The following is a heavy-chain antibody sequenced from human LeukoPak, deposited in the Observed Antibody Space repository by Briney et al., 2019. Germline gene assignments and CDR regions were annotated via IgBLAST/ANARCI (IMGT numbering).Heavy chain of an antibody. CDR1: GFTFDDYA. CDR3: AKDRSSSPRGAFDI. J-gene: IGHJ3*02. CDR2: ISWNSGSI. D-gene: IGHD6-13*01. Sequence: PGGSLRLSCAASGFTFDDYAMHWVRHAPGKALEWVSGISWNSGSIGYADSVKGRFTISRDNAKNSLYLQMNSLRAEDTALYYCAKDRSSSPRGAFDIWGQGTMVTVSS. V-gene: IGHV3-9*01.